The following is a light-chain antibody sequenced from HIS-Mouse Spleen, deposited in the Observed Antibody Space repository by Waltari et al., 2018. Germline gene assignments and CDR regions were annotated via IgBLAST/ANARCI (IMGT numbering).Light chain of an antibody. Sequence: SALTQPASVSGAPGQSITREGRGSSSDVGSYNLVSWYQQHPGKAPQLMIYEGSKRPSGGSNRLSGSQSGNTAFLTISGLQADLASDSCFCSYAGSRTLVFGGGTKLTVL. CDR2: EGS. CDR1: SSDVGSYNL. CDR3: CSYAGSRTLV. J-gene: IGLJ2*01. V-gene: IGLV2-23*01.